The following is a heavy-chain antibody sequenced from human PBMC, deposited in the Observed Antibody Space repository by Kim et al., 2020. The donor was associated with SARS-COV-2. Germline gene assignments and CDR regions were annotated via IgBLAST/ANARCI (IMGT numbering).Heavy chain of an antibody. D-gene: IGHD3-10*01. J-gene: IGHJ6*03. Sequence: SETLSLTCAVSGGSISSGGYSWSWIRQPPGKGLEWIGYIYHSGSTYYNPSLKSRVTISVDRSKNQFSLKLSSVTAADTAVYYCARDGDYSYGSGSKAYY. CDR1: GGSISSGGYS. CDR3: ARDGDYSYGSGSKAYY. V-gene: IGHV4-30-2*01. CDR2: IYHSGST.